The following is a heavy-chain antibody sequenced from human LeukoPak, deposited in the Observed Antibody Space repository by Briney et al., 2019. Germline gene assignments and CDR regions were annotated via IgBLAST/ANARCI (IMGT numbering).Heavy chain of an antibody. J-gene: IGHJ5*02. CDR3: ARGRGKNYYDSIGYYFNWFDT. D-gene: IGHD3-22*01. V-gene: IGHV1-69*05. CDR2: IIPIFGTA. Sequence: GASVKVSCKASGGAFSSYAISWVRQAPGQGLEWVGRIIPIFGTANYAQKFQGRVTITTDESTSTAYMELSSLRSEDTAVYYCARGRGKNYYDSIGYYFNWFDTWGQGTLVTLSS. CDR1: GGAFSSYA.